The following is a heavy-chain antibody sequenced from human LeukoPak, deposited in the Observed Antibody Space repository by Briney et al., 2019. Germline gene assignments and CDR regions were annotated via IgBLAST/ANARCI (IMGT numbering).Heavy chain of an antibody. Sequence: ASVKVSCKASGYTFTGYYMHWVRQAPGQGLEWMGWINPNSGGTNYAQKLQGRVTMTRATSISTAYMELSRLRSDDTAVYYCARNPPSIYGMDVWGQGTTVTVSS. CDR1: GYTFTGYY. CDR3: ARNPPSIYGMDV. J-gene: IGHJ6*02. V-gene: IGHV1-2*02. CDR2: INPNSGGT.